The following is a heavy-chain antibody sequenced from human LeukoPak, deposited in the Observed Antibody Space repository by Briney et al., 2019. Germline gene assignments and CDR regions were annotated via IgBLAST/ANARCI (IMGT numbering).Heavy chain of an antibody. D-gene: IGHD6-19*01. CDR1: GFTVSSNY. J-gene: IGHJ4*02. V-gene: IGHV3-53*01. Sequence: GGSLRLSCAASGFTVSSNYMSWVRQAPGKGLEWVSVIYDSGTTYYADSVKGRFLIFRDTSKNTVDLQMNSLRVEDTAVYYCAGRRSSGWYAYWGQGTLVTVSS. CDR2: IYDSGTT. CDR3: AGRRSSGWYAY.